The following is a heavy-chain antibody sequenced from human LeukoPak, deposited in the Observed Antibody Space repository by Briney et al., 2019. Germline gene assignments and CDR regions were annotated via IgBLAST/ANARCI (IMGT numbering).Heavy chain of an antibody. Sequence: PGGALRRSCAASGCTFSSYGVAWVRRTPEKGLEWVAIVRSSDGGTYHIDSVKGRFTISRDNSKNMLNLQMNSLRAEDTAVYYCAKGTLGSCNGATCYPLDYWGQGTLVTVSS. CDR3: AKGTLGSCNGATCYPLDY. V-gene: IGHV3-23*01. D-gene: IGHD2-15*01. CDR2: VRSSDGGT. CDR1: GCTFSSYG. J-gene: IGHJ4*02.